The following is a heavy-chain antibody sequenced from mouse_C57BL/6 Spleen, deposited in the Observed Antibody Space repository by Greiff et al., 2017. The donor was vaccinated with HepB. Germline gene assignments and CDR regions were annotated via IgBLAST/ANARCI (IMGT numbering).Heavy chain of an antibody. CDR3: ARREDYYGSRGYFDY. Sequence: VQLQQPGAELVKPGASVKMSCKASGYTFTSYWITWVKQRPGQGLEWIGDIYPGSGSTNYNEKFKSKATLTVDTSSSTAYMQLSSLTSEDSAVYYCARREDYYGSRGYFDYWGQGTTLTVSS. CDR1: GYTFTSYW. V-gene: IGHV1-55*01. CDR2: IYPGSGST. D-gene: IGHD1-1*01. J-gene: IGHJ2*01.